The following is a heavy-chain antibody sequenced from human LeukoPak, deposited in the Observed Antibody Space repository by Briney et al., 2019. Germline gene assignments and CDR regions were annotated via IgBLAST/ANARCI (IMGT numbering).Heavy chain of an antibody. CDR2: TNTAGNTI. CDR1: GFTFRDYF. CDR3: ARATYDSSAVDAFDI. V-gene: IGHV3-11*01. D-gene: IGHD3-22*01. J-gene: IGHJ3*02. Sequence: GGSLRLSCAASGFTFRDYFMSWIRQAPGKGLEWVAYTNTAGNTIYYADSMKGRFTIPRDNAKNSLYLQMNTLRAEDTAVYYCARATYDSSAVDAFDIWGQGTMVTVSP.